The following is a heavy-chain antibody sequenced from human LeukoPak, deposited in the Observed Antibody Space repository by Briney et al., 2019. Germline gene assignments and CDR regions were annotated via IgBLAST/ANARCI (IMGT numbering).Heavy chain of an antibody. D-gene: IGHD1-1*01. J-gene: IGHJ3*02. CDR2: ISAYNGNT. CDR3: TRKGRRRDDAFDI. Sequence: ASVKVSCKASGYTFTSYGISWVRQAPGQGLEWMGWISAYNGNTNYAQKFQGRVTITTDTSTSTAYMELRSLRSDDTAVYYCTRKGRRRDDAFDIWGQGTMVTVSS. CDR1: GYTFTSYG. V-gene: IGHV1-18*01.